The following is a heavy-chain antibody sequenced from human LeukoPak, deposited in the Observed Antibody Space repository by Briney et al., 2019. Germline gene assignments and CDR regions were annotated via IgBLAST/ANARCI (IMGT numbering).Heavy chain of an antibody. CDR3: ARQYSSSSPVDY. Sequence: SETLSLTCTVAGGSISSYYWSWIRQPPGKGLEWIGYIYYSGSTNYNPSLKSRVTISVDTSKNQFSLKLSSVTAADTAAYYCARQYSSSSPVDYWGQGTLVTVSS. V-gene: IGHV4-59*08. J-gene: IGHJ4*02. D-gene: IGHD6-6*01. CDR2: IYYSGST. CDR1: GGSISSYY.